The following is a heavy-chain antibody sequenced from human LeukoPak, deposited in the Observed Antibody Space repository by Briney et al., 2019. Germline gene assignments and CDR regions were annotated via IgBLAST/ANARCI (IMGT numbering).Heavy chain of an antibody. CDR3: ARGSSGIAAAGTGSHFDY. CDR1: GGSISSHY. V-gene: IGHV4-59*11. CDR2: IYYSGTT. Sequence: NTSETLSLTCTVSGGSISSHYWNWIRQPPGKGLEWVGYIYYSGTTNYNPSLKSRVTISVDTSKNQFSLKLSSVTAADTAVYYCARGSSGIAAAGTGSHFDYWGQGTLVTVSS. D-gene: IGHD6-13*01. J-gene: IGHJ4*02.